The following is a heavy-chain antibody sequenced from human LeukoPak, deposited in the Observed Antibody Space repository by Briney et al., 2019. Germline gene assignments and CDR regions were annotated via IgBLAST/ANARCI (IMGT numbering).Heavy chain of an antibody. CDR1: GASISSGEAY. J-gene: IGHJ3*02. CDR2: IYYSGST. Sequence: SETLSLTCTVSGASISSGEAYWNWIRQSPGKGLEWIGYIYYSGSTNYNPSLKSRVTISVDTSKNQFSLKLSSVTAADTAVYYCARHFMITFGGVQNAFDIWGQGTMVTVSS. D-gene: IGHD3-16*01. V-gene: IGHV4-30-4*01. CDR3: ARHFMITFGGVQNAFDI.